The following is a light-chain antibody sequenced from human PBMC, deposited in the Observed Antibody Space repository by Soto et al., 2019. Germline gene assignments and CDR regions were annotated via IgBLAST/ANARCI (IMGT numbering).Light chain of an antibody. V-gene: IGKV3-20*01. CDR1: QSVSSSY. CDR3: QHYSAFSVT. Sequence: EIVLTQSPGTLSLSPGERATLSCRASQSVSSSYLAWYQQKPGQAPRLLIYGASSRATGIPDRFSGSGSGTDFTLTISRLEPEDFATYYCQHYSAFSVTFGQGTKVEIK. CDR2: GAS. J-gene: IGKJ1*01.